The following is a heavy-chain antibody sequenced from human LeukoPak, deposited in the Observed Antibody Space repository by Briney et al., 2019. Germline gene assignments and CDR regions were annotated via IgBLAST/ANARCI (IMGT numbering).Heavy chain of an antibody. CDR3: VRADAGAYPHFDY. CDR1: GFTFSDHY. J-gene: IGHJ4*02. CDR2: VRKKVNSYTT. Sequence: PGGSLRLSCAASGFTFSDHYMDWVRQAPGKGLEWVGRVRKKVNSYTTEYAASVKDRFTISRDDSKNSLYLQMNSLETEDTAVYYCVRADAGAYPHFDYWGQGTLVTVSS. D-gene: IGHD1-26*01. V-gene: IGHV3-72*01.